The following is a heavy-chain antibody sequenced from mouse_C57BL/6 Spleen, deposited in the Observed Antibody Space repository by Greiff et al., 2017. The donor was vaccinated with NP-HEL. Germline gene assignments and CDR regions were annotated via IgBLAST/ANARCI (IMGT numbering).Heavy chain of an antibody. V-gene: IGHV1-15*01. D-gene: IGHD2-3*01. CDR1: GYTFTDYE. CDR2: IDPETGGT. CDR3: RWLPFYAMDY. Sequence: VQRVESGAELVRPGASVTLSCKASGYTFTDYEMHWVKQTPVHGLEWIGAIDPETGGTAYNQKFKGKAILTADKSSSTAYMELRSLTSEDSAVYYCRWLPFYAMDYWGQGTSVTVSS. J-gene: IGHJ4*01.